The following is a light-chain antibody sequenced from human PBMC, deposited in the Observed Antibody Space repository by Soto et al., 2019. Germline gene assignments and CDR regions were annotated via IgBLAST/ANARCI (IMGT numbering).Light chain of an antibody. CDR2: DAS. CDR1: QSISSW. Sequence: DIQMTQSPSALSASVGDRVTITCRASQSISSWLAWYQQKPGKAPKLLIYDASSLESRVPSRFSGSGSGTEFTLTISGLRPDDFATYYCHQYNTHSYTFGQGTKLEIK. J-gene: IGKJ2*01. CDR3: HQYNTHSYT. V-gene: IGKV1-5*01.